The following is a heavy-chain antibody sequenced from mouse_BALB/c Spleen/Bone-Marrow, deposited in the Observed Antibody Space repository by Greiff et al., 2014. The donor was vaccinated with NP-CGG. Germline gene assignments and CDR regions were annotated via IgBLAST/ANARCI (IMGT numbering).Heavy chain of an antibody. CDR2: ISSGSSTI. V-gene: IGHV5-17*02. CDR1: GITFSSFG. CDR3: ARDYGDAMDD. D-gene: IGHD1-2*01. Sequence: DVKLVESGGGLVQPGGSRKLSCAASGITFSSFGMHWVRQAPEKGLEWVAYISSGSSTIYYADTVKGRFTISRDNPKNTLFLQMTSLRAEDTAMYYCARDYGDAMDDGGQGTSVTVSS. J-gene: IGHJ4*01.